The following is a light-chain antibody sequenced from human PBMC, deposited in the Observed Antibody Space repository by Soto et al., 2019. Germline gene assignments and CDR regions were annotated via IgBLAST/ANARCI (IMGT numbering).Light chain of an antibody. CDR1: SSNIGGNS. J-gene: IGLJ1*01. Sequence: QSVLTQPPSVSAAPGQKVTISCSGSSSNIGGNSVSWYQQLPGTAPKLLIYDDDKRPSGIPDRFSGSKSGTSATLSITGFQTGDEADYYCGTWDSSLSAFVFATGTKV. V-gene: IGLV1-51*01. CDR3: GTWDSSLSAFV. CDR2: DDD.